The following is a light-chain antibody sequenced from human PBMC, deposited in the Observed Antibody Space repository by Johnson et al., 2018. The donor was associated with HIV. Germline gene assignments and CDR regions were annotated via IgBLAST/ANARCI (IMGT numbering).Light chain of an antibody. Sequence: QSVLTQPPSVSAAPGQKVTISCSGSSPNIGNNYVSWYQELPGTALKLLIYENNKRPSGIPDRFSGSKAGSSATLGIAGLPTGDEADYYCGTWDSSLSIFVFGTGTKVTVL. V-gene: IGLV1-51*02. CDR2: ENN. CDR1: SPNIGNNY. CDR3: GTWDSSLSIFV. J-gene: IGLJ1*01.